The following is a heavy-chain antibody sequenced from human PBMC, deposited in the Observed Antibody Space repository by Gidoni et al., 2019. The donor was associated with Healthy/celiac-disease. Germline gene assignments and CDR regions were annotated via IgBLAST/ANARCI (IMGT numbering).Heavy chain of an antibody. D-gene: IGHD1-26*01. V-gene: IGHV3-23*01. J-gene: IGHJ1*01. Sequence: EVQLLESGGGLVQPGGSLRLSCAASGFTFSSYAMSWVRQAPGKGLEWVSAISGSGGSTYYADSVKGRFTISRDNSKNTLYLQMNSLRAEDTAVYYCAKAKGSKWELLSEYFQHWGQGTLVTVSS. CDR1: GFTFSSYA. CDR3: AKAKGSKWELLSEYFQH. CDR2: ISGSGGST.